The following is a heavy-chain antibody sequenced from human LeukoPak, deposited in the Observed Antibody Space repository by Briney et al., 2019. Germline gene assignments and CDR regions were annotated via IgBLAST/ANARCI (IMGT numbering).Heavy chain of an antibody. CDR3: AGEGSGWLPNS. V-gene: IGHV3-48*04. Sequence: GGSLRLSCAASGFTFSSYSMNWVRQAPGKGLEWVSYISSSSTTIHYADSVKGRFTISRDNAKNSLYLQMNSLRAEDTAVYYCAGEGSGWLPNSWGQGTLVTVSS. J-gene: IGHJ4*02. D-gene: IGHD6-19*01. CDR2: ISSSSTTI. CDR1: GFTFSSYS.